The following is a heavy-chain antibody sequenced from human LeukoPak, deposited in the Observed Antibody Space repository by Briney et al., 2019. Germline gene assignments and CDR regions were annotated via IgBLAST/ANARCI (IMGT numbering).Heavy chain of an antibody. CDR3: ARASGSSAVPFDY. D-gene: IGHD3-10*01. J-gene: IGHJ4*02. CDR1: GYTFTSNY. CDR2: IAPSSGTT. Sequence: GASVKVSCKASGYTFTSNYMHWVRQAPGQGLEWMGVIAPSSGTTSYAQKFQGRVTMTRDTSTSTLYMELSSLTSEDTAVYYCARASGSSAVPFDYWGQGTPVTVSS. V-gene: IGHV1-46*01.